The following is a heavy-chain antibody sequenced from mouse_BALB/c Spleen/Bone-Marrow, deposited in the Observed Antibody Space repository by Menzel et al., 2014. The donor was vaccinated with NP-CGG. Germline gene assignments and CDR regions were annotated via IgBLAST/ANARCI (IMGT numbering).Heavy chain of an antibody. D-gene: IGHD2-14*01. CDR3: KGYRSIAY. CDR2: IVPENGDT. CDR1: GFNIKDYY. V-gene: IGHV14-4*02. Sequence: EVQLHQSGAELVRPGASPKLSCTASGFNIKDYYMHWVKQRPEQGLEWIGWIVPENGDTEYAPKFQGKATMTANTSSNTAYLRLGRLTSEDTGVYYCKGYRSIAYLGQGTLVT. J-gene: IGHJ3*01.